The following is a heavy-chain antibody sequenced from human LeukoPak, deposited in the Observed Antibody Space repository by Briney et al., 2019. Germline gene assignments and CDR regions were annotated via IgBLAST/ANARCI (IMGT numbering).Heavy chain of an antibody. CDR1: GGSFSGYY. D-gene: IGHD3-3*01. CDR3: ARGSSYYDFWSGYYHFDY. CDR2: INHSGST. V-gene: IGHV4-34*01. J-gene: IGHJ4*02. Sequence: SETLSLTCAVYGGSFSGYYWSWIRQPPGKGLEWIGEINHSGSTNYNPSLKSRVTISVDTSKNQFSLKLGSVTAADTAVYYCARGSSYYDFWSGYYHFDYWGQGTLVTVSS.